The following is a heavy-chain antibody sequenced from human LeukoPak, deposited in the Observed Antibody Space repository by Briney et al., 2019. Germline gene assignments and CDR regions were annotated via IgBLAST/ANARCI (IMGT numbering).Heavy chain of an antibody. CDR1: GGSISSYY. V-gene: IGHV4-4*07. CDR3: AREGYSYAINWFDP. D-gene: IGHD5-18*01. J-gene: IGHJ5*02. Sequence: SETLSLTCTVSGGSISSYYWGWIRQPAGKGLEWIGRIYTSGSTNYNPSLKSRVTMSVDTSKNQFSLKLSSVTAADTAVYYCAREGYSYAINWFDPWGQGTLVTVSS. CDR2: IYTSGST.